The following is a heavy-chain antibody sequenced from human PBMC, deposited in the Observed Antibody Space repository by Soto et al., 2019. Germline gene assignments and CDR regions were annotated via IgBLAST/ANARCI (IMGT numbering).Heavy chain of an antibody. J-gene: IGHJ6*02. Sequence: SETLSLTCTVSGGSISSYYWSWIRQPPGKGLEWIGYIYYSGSTNYNPSLKSRVTISVDTSKNQFSLKLSSVTAAVTAVYYCARDSYYYGSGSYYKEDYYYGMDVWGQGTTVTVSS. CDR1: GGSISSYY. CDR2: IYYSGST. D-gene: IGHD3-10*01. V-gene: IGHV4-59*01. CDR3: ARDSYYYGSGSYYKEDYYYGMDV.